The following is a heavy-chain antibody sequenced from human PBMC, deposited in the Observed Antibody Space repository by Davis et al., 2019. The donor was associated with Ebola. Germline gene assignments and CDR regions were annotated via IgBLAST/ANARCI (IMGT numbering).Heavy chain of an antibody. J-gene: IGHJ4*02. D-gene: IGHD4-17*01. CDR1: GFTFSSYE. Sequence: GESLKISCAASGFTFSSYEMNWVRQASGKGLEWVGRIRSKANSYATAYAASVKGRFTISRDDSKNTAYLQMNSLKTEDTAVYYCSMTTVTTANSVDYWGQGTLVTVSS. V-gene: IGHV3-73*01. CDR2: IRSKANSYAT. CDR3: SMTTVTTANSVDY.